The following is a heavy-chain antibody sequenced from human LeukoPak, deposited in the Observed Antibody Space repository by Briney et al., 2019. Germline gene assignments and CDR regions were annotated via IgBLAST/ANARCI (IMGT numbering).Heavy chain of an antibody. J-gene: IGHJ4*02. CDR3: ARRPTGDPKFDY. CDR1: GGSISSYY. V-gene: IGHV4-59*08. CDR2: IYSSGST. D-gene: IGHD7-27*01. Sequence: PSETLSLTCTVAGGSISSYYCNWIRQPPGKGLEWIGYIYSSGSTYYNPSLKSRVTISVDTSKNRFSLKLSTVTAADTAVYYCARRPTGDPKFDYWGQGTLVTVSS.